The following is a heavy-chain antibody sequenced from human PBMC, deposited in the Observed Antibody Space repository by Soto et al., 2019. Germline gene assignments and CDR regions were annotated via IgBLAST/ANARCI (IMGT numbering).Heavy chain of an antibody. V-gene: IGHV4-34*12. D-gene: IGHD3-16*01. CDR1: GGSFSGQY. CDR3: ARRGGGTYPYYFDY. CDR2: IIHSGRT. Sequence: QVQLQQWGAGLLKPSETLSLICAVYGGSFSGQYWSWIRQPPGKGLEWIGEIIHSGRTNYNPSLKSRVPISLDTSRNHFSLKLSSVTAADTAVYYCARRGGGTYPYYFDYWGRGTLVTVSS. J-gene: IGHJ4*02.